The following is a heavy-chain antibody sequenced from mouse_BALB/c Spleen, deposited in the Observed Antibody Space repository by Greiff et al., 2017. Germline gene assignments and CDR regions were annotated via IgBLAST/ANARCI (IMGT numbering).Heavy chain of an antibody. CDR2: IRYSGST. CDR3: ARGGGSSFPCYAMDY. V-gene: IGHV3-2*02. D-gene: IGHD1-1*01. J-gene: IGHJ4*01. CDR1: GYSITSDYA. Sequence: EVQLVESGPGLVKPSQSLSLTCTVTGYSITSDYAWNWIRQFPGNQLEWMGYIRYSGSTSYNPSLKSRNSITQDTSKNQFFLQLNSVTTEDTATYYWARGGGSSFPCYAMDYWGQGTSVTVSS.